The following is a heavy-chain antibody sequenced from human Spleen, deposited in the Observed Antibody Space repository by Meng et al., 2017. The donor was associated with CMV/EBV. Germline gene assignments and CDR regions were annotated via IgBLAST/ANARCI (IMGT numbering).Heavy chain of an antibody. CDR1: GYTFTDCC. J-gene: IGHJ5*02. D-gene: IGHD4-11*01. CDR2: INPNSGDT. CDR3: AREGDYSRFDP. Sequence: SCKATGYTFTDCCIHWVRQAPGQGLEWMGRINPNSGDTNYAQKFQGRVTMTRDTSIRTTYMALSRLRSDDTAVYYCAREGDYSRFDPWGQGTLVTVSS. V-gene: IGHV1-2*06.